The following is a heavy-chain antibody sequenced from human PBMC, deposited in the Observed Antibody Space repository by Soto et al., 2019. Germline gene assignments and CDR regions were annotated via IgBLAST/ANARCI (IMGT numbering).Heavy chain of an antibody. CDR3: ARDKRLVVVPAAYYYYYYGMDV. CDR2: ISSSSSTI. CDR1: GFTFSSYS. J-gene: IGHJ6*02. Sequence: GGSLRLSCAASGFTFSSYSMNWVRQAPGKGLEWVSYISSSSSTIYYADSVKGRFTISRDNAKNSLYLQMNSLRDEDTAVYYCARDKRLVVVPAAYYYYYYGMDVWGQGTTVTVSS. V-gene: IGHV3-48*02. D-gene: IGHD2-2*01.